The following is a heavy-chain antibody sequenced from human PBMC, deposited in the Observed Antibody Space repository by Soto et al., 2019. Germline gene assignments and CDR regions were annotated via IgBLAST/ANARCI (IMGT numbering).Heavy chain of an antibody. Sequence: PSETLSLTCAVYGGSFSGYYWSWIRQSPGKGLEWIGEINHSGSTNYNPSLKSRVTISVDTSKNQFSLKLSSVTAADTAVYYCARGRWDIRMFDYWGQGTLVTVPS. CDR1: GGSFSGYY. CDR3: ARGRWDIRMFDY. CDR2: INHSGST. J-gene: IGHJ4*02. D-gene: IGHD1-26*01. V-gene: IGHV4-34*01.